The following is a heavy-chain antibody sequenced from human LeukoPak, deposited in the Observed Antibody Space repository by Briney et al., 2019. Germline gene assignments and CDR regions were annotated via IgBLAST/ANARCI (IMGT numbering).Heavy chain of an antibody. V-gene: IGHV4-59*08. CDR1: GDSISGSW. CDR3: ARVLRYFGGFDP. Sequence: PSETLSLTCTVSGDSISGSWWSWIRQPPGEGLEWIGYSYYSSTTNYNPSLKSRVTISVDTSKNQFSLKLSSVTAADTAVYYCARVLRYFGGFDPWGQGTLVTVFS. CDR2: SYYSSTT. D-gene: IGHD3-9*01. J-gene: IGHJ5*02.